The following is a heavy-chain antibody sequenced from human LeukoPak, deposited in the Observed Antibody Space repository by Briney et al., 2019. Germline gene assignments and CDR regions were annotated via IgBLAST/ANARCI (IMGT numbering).Heavy chain of an antibody. Sequence: PGGSLRLSCAASGFTFSNAWMSWVRQAPGKGLEWVGRIKSKTDGGTTDYAAPVKGRFTISRDDSKNTLYLQMNSLKTEDTAVYYCSSSGYYYAGAFDIWGQGTMVTVSS. CDR1: GFTFSNAW. J-gene: IGHJ3*02. V-gene: IGHV3-15*01. CDR2: IKSKTDGGTT. D-gene: IGHD3-22*01. CDR3: SSSGYYYAGAFDI.